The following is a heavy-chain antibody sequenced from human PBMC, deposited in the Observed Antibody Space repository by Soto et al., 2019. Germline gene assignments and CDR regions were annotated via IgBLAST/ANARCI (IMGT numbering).Heavy chain of an antibody. D-gene: IGHD2-21*02. CDR2: IYYSGST. V-gene: IGHV4-31*03. J-gene: IGHJ4*02. CDR1: GGSISSGGYY. CDR3: ARLADIVVVTANYFDY. Sequence: PSETLSLTCTVSGGSISSGGYYWSWIRQHPGKGLEWIGYIYYSGSTYYNPSLKSRVTISVDTSKNQFSLKLSSVTAADTAVYYCARLADIVVVTANYFDYWGQGTLVTVSS.